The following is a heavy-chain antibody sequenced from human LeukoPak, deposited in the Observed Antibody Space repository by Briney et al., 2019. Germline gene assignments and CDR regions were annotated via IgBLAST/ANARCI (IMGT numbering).Heavy chain of an antibody. Sequence: GGSLRLSCAASGFTFSSYWMHWVRQALGKGPVWVAHINSDGSSTSYADSVKGRFTISRDNAKNTVYLQMNTLRAEDTAVYYCPQRDFDYWGQGTLVTVSS. CDR3: PQRDFDY. CDR1: GFTFSSYW. J-gene: IGHJ4*02. CDR2: INSDGSST. V-gene: IGHV3-74*01.